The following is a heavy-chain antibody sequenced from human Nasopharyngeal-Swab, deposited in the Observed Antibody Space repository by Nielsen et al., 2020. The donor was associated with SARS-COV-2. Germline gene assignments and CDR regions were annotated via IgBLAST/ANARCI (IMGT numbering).Heavy chain of an antibody. D-gene: IGHD6-13*01. CDR2: INHSGST. CDR1: GGSISGYY. V-gene: IGHV4-34*01. Sequence: SETLSLTCTVSGGSISGYYWSWIRQPPGKRLEWIGEINHSGSTNYNPSLKSRVTISVDTSKNQFSLKLSSVTAADTAVYYCARWGNSSSWYYFDYWGQGTLVTVSS. CDR3: ARWGNSSSWYYFDY. J-gene: IGHJ4*02.